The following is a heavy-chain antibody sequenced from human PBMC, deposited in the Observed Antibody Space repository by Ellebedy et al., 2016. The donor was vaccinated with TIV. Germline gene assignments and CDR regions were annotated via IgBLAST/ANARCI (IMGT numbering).Heavy chain of an antibody. J-gene: IGHJ4*02. CDR2: INPSGGST. D-gene: IGHD2/OR15-2a*01. CDR3: ARAFDSDF. V-gene: IGHV1-46*01. CDR1: GYAFTGYY. Sequence: ASVKVSCKASGYAFTGYYIHWVRQAPGQGLEWMGIINPSGGSTTYAQKFQGRVTLTRDTSTSTVDMELSSLRYEDTAVYYCARAFDSDFWGQGTLVTVSS.